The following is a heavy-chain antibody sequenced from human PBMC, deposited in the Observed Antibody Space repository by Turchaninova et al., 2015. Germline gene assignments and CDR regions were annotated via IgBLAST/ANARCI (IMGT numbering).Heavy chain of an antibody. Sequence: QITLQASVPTLVKPTQTLPLTCTFSGFSLSTSGVGVGWIRQPPGKALAWLAHIYCDDTKRHSPSLKSSLTIPKYTSKNQLVRTMTNMDPGDTATYYCAHISPGWYNYFQHWGQRTLVT. J-gene: IGHJ1*01. CDR2: IYCDDTK. CDR3: AHISPGWYNYFQH. D-gene: IGHD6-19*01. V-gene: IGHV2-5*02. CDR1: GFSLSTSGVG.